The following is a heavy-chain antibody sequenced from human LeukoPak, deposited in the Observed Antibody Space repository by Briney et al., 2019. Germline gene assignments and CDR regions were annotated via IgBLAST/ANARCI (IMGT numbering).Heavy chain of an antibody. CDR1: GYTFTGYY. J-gene: IGHJ5*02. D-gene: IGHD3-3*01. Sequence: VASVKVSCKASGYTFTGYYMHWVRQAPGQGLEWMGWINPNSGGTNYAQKFQGRVTMTRDTSISTAYMELSRLRSDDTAVYYCARGLEWLTRRHTWFDPWGQGTLVTVSS. CDR3: ARGLEWLTRRHTWFDP. V-gene: IGHV1-2*02. CDR2: INPNSGGT.